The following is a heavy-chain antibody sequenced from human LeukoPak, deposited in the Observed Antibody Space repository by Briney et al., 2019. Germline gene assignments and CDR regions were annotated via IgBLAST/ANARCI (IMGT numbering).Heavy chain of an antibody. J-gene: IGHJ4*02. V-gene: IGHV4-34*01. CDR3: ARLIVGATPDY. CDR2: INHSGST. CDR1: GGSISSYY. Sequence: SETLSLTCTVSGGSISSYYWSWIRQPPGKGLEWIGEINHSGSTNYNPSLKSRVTISVDTSKNQLSLKLSSVTAADTAVYYCARLIVGATPDYWGQGTLVTVSS. D-gene: IGHD1-26*01.